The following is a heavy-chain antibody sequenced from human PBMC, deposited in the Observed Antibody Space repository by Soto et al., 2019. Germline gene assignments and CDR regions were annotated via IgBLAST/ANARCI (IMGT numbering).Heavy chain of an antibody. CDR1: GASITSSSYY. J-gene: IGHJ3*02. D-gene: IGHD3-22*01. V-gene: IGHV4-39*01. CDR2: IYYSRST. Sequence: PSETLSLTCTIAGASITSSSYYWGWFRQPPGKGLEWIGSIYYSRSTYYNPSLKSRVTISVDTSKNQFSLKLSSVTAADTAVYYCARSSGYYYVGDFDTWGQGTMVT. CDR3: ARSSGYYYVGDFDT.